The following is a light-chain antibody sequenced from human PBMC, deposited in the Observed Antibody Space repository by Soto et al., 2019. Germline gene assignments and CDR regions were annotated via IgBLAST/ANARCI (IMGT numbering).Light chain of an antibody. CDR2: AAS. V-gene: IGKV1-8*01. CDR3: QHYHSYPPT. Sequence: AIRMTQSPSSFSASTGDRVTITCRASQDISSYLAWYQQKPGKAPKLLINAASTLESGVPSRFSGSAAGTYFTRTITSLQSEDFATYYWQHYHSYPPTCGQGTKVAMK. J-gene: IGKJ1*01. CDR1: QDISSY.